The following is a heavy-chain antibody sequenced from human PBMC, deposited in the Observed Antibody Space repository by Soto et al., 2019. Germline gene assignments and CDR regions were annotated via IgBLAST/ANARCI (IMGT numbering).Heavy chain of an antibody. V-gene: IGHV3-48*03. J-gene: IGHJ6*02. CDR3: ARDRISEQQLVPYYYGMDV. CDR2: ISSSGSTI. D-gene: IGHD6-13*01. CDR1: GFTFSSYE. Sequence: GGSLRLSCAASGFTFSSYEMNWVRQAPGKGLEWVSYISSSGSTIYYADSVKGRFTISRDNAKNSLYLQMNSLRAEDTAVYYCARDRISEQQLVPYYYGMDVWGQGTTVTVSS.